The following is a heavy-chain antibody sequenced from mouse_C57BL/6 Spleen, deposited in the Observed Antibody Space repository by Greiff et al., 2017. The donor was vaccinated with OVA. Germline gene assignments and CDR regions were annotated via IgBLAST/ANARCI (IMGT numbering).Heavy chain of an antibody. D-gene: IGHD1-1*01. CDR1: GFTFSNYC. V-gene: IGHV6-3*01. CDR2: IRLKSDNYAT. Sequence: EVKVEESGGGLVQPGGSMKLSCVASGFTFSNYCMNWVRQSPEKGLEWVAQIRLKSDNYATHYAESVKGRFTISRDDSKSSVYLQMNNLSAEDTVIYYCTGETTVVPFDYWGQGTTLTVSS. CDR3: TGETTVVPFDY. J-gene: IGHJ2*01.